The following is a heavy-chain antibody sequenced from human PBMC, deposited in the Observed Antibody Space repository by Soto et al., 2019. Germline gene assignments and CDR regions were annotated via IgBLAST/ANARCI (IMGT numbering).Heavy chain of an antibody. D-gene: IGHD6-13*01. Sequence: SVKVSCKASGGTFSSYTISWVRQAPGQGLEWMGRIIPILGIANYAQKFQGRVTITADKSTSTAYMELSSLRSEDTAVYYCARDSPFLNSSSWDFDYWGQGTLVTVSS. CDR2: IIPILGIA. J-gene: IGHJ4*02. V-gene: IGHV1-69*04. CDR3: ARDSPFLNSSSWDFDY. CDR1: GGTFSSYT.